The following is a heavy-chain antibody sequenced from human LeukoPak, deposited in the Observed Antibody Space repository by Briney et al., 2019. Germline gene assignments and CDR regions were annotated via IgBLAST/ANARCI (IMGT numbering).Heavy chain of an antibody. CDR2: INPNSGAT. Sequence: ASLKVSCTASGYTFTAYYMQWVRQAPGQGLEWMGWINPNSGATIYSQKFQGRVTMTRDTSSSTAYMELSRLRSDDTAVYYCSGAVAALSLYGMDVWGQGTTVTVSS. J-gene: IGHJ6*02. V-gene: IGHV1-2*02. D-gene: IGHD6-19*01. CDR1: GYTFTAYY. CDR3: SGAVAALSLYGMDV.